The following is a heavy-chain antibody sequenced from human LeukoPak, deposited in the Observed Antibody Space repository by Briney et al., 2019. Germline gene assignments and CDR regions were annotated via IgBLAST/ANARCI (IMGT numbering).Heavy chain of an antibody. Sequence: GASVKVSCKASGYTFTSYGISWVRQAPGQGLEWMGWISAYNGNTNYAQKLQGRVTMTTDTSTSTAYMELRSLRSDDTAVYYCARDPDPNYDILTGGSLANWGQGTLVTVSS. V-gene: IGHV1-18*01. J-gene: IGHJ4*02. CDR1: GYTFTSYG. D-gene: IGHD3-9*01. CDR2: ISAYNGNT. CDR3: ARDPDPNYDILTGGSLAN.